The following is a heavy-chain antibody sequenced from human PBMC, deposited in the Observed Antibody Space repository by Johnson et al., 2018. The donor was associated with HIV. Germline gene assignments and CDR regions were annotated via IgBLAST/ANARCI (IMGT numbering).Heavy chain of an antibody. J-gene: IGHJ3*02. Sequence: EVQLVESGGGLVQPGGSLRLSCAASGFTVSNNYMTWVRQAPGKGLEWVSLIYSGGSTYYADSVKGRFTISRDNSKNTLYLQMNSLRAEDTAVYYCAGGYGSGSGDAFDIWGQGTMVTVSS. D-gene: IGHD3-10*01. CDR2: IYSGGST. V-gene: IGHV3-66*01. CDR3: AGGYGSGSGDAFDI. CDR1: GFTVSNNY.